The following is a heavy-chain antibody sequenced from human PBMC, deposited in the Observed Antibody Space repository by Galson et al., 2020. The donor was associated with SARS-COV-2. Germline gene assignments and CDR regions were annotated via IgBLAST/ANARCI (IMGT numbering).Heavy chain of an antibody. D-gene: IGHD5-12*01. CDR2: ISYDGSNK. J-gene: IGHJ4*02. CDR3: ARWLGAFDY. Sequence: GESLKISCAASGFTFSSYAMHWVRQAPGKGLEWVAVISYDGSNKYYADSVKGRFTISRDNSKNTLYLQMNSLRAEDTAVYYCARWLGAFDYWGQGTLVTVSS. CDR1: GFTFSSYA. V-gene: IGHV3-30-3*01.